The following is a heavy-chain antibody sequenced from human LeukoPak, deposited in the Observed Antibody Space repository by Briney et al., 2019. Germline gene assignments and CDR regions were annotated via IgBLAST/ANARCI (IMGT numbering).Heavy chain of an antibody. J-gene: IGHJ4*02. Sequence: GRSLRLSCAASGLIFDDYAMHWVRQAPGKGLEGVSGISWKSCSTDYADSVKGRFTISRDNAKNSLYLQMNSLRAEDTALYYCAKDRTYSSSSSTEIDYWGQGTLVTVSS. CDR2: ISWKSCST. V-gene: IGHV3-9*01. D-gene: IGHD6-6*01. CDR3: AKDRTYSSSSSTEIDY. CDR1: GLIFDDYA.